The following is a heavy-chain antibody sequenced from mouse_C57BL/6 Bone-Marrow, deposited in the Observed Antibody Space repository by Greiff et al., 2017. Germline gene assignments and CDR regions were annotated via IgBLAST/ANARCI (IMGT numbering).Heavy chain of an antibody. CDR2: INPYNGCP. Sequence: EVMLVESGPVLVKPGASVKMSCKASGYTFTDSYMNWVKQSPGKSLEWIGVINPYNGCPSYNQQFKGKATLTVDKSSRTAYMERNRLTAEDSAVCCCARERDWYFDVWGTGTTVTVSS. CDR3: ARERDWYFDV. J-gene: IGHJ1*03. V-gene: IGHV1-19*01. CDR1: GYTFTDSY.